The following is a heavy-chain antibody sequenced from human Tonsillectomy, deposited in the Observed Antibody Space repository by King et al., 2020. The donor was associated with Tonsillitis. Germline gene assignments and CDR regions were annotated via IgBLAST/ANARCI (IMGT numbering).Heavy chain of an antibody. V-gene: IGHV1-69*01. CDR1: GGTFSSFA. CDR2: IIPSFGTE. J-gene: IGHJ4*02. CDR3: AGEDVAGGDY. Sequence: QLVQSGAEVKKPGSSVKVSCKSSGGTFSSFAISWVRQAPGQGLEWMGVIIPSFGTENYAQKFQGRLTITADESTRTAYMELSSLRSEDTAVYYCAGEDVAGGDYWGQGTLVTVSS. D-gene: IGHD6-19*01.